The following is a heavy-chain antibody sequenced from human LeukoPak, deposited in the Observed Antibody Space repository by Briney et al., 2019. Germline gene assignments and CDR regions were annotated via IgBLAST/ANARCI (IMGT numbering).Heavy chain of an antibody. CDR3: ARHSPSYCSSTSCRADDAFDI. CDR1: GGSISSSSYY. D-gene: IGHD2-2*01. V-gene: IGHV4-39*01. J-gene: IGHJ3*02. Sequence: SETLSLTCTVSGGSISSSSYYWGWIRQPPGKGLEWIGSIYYSGSTYYNPSLKSRVTISVDTSKNQFSPKLSSVTAADTAVYYCARHSPSYCSSTSCRADDAFDIWGQGTMVTVSS. CDR2: IYYSGST.